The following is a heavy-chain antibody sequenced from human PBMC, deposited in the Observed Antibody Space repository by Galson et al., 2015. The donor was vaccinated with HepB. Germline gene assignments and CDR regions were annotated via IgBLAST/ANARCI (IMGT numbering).Heavy chain of an antibody. CDR2: IDWDDDK. D-gene: IGHD2-2*01. J-gene: IGHJ3*02. CDR1: GFSLTTRGLC. V-gene: IGHV2-70*11. Sequence: PALVKPTQTLTLTCAFSGFSLTTRGLCVSWIRQPPGEALEWLARIDWDDDKYYSTSLKTRLTISRDTSKNQVVLTMTNMDPVDTATYYCARSRGDCTSTSCYSGAFDIWGQGTMVTVSS. CDR3: ARSRGDCTSTSCYSGAFDI.